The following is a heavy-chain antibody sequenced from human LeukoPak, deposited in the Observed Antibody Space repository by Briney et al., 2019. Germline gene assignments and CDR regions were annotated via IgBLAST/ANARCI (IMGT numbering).Heavy chain of an antibody. CDR3: ATDGRRYSYGPADY. CDR1: GYTLTELS. D-gene: IGHD5-18*01. CDR2: FDPEDGET. V-gene: IGHV1-24*01. Sequence: ASVKVSCKVSGYTLTELSMHWVRQAPGEGLEWMGGFDPEDGETIYAQKFQGRVTMTEDTSTDTAYMELSSLRSEDTAVYYCATDGRRYSYGPADYWGQGTLVTVSS. J-gene: IGHJ4*02.